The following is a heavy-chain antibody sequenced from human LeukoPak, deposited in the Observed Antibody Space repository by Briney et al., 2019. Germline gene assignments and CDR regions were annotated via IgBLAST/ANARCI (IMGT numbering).Heavy chain of an antibody. Sequence: GASVKVSCKASGYTFTSYDINWVRQATGQGLEWMGWMNPNSGNTGCAQKFQGRVTMTRNTSISTAYMELSSLRSEDTAVYYCARRRAAAGTARFDYWSQGTLVTVSS. CDR1: GYTFTSYD. CDR3: ARRRAAAGTARFDY. V-gene: IGHV1-8*01. CDR2: MNPNSGNT. J-gene: IGHJ4*02. D-gene: IGHD6-13*01.